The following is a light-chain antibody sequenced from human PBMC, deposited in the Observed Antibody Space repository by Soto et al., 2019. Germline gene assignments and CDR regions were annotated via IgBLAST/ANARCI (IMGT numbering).Light chain of an antibody. J-gene: IGLJ3*02. V-gene: IGLV1-51*01. Sequence: QSVLTQPPSVSAAPGQKVTISCSGSSSNIWNNFVSWYQQVPGTAPKLLIYDSYRRPSGIPDRFSGSKSGTSATLGVTGLQTGDEADYYCATWDNSLTAAVFGGGTKLTVL. CDR2: DSY. CDR3: ATWDNSLTAAV. CDR1: SSNIWNNF.